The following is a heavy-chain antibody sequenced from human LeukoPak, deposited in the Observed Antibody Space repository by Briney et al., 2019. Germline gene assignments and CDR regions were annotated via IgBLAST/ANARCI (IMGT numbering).Heavy chain of an antibody. D-gene: IGHD5-24*01. J-gene: IGHJ3*02. CDR3: AREGQRAFDI. V-gene: IGHV3-48*02. CDR2: ISTSRNTI. CDR1: GFTFSSYS. Sequence: GGSLRLSCAASGFTFSSYSMHWVRQAPGKGLEWVSYISTSRNTIYYADSVKGRFTISRDNARNSLYLQMNSLRDEDTAVYYCAREGQRAFDIWGQGTMVTVSS.